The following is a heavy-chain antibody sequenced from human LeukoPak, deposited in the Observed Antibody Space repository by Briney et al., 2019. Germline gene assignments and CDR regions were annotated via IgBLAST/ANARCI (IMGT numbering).Heavy chain of an antibody. D-gene: IGHD4-23*01. Sequence: GGSLRLSCAASGFTFSTYAMSWVRQAPGKGLECVSALSGNGNTIYYADSVKGRFTISRDNSKNTLSLQMDSLRAEDTAVYYCAKALYGGHDYWGQGTLVTVSS. V-gene: IGHV3-23*01. J-gene: IGHJ4*02. CDR2: LSGNGNTI. CDR1: GFTFSTYA. CDR3: AKALYGGHDY.